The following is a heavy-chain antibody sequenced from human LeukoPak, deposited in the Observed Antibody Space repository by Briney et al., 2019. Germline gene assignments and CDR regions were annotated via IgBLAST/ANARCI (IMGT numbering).Heavy chain of an antibody. Sequence: GSLRLSCAASGFTFSNYWMSWVRQAPGKGLEWVANIKQDGSEKYYVDSVKGRLTISRDNAQNSLYLQMNSLRAEDTAVYYCARVDYYGSGSYPSYYFDYWGQGSLVTVSS. CDR2: IKQDGSEK. D-gene: IGHD3-10*01. CDR1: GFTFSNYW. V-gene: IGHV3-7*01. CDR3: ARVDYYGSGSYPSYYFDY. J-gene: IGHJ4*02.